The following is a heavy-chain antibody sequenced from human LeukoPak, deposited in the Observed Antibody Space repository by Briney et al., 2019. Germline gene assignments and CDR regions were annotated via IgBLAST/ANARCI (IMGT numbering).Heavy chain of an antibody. CDR3: ARGLGITKVRGVIRPGGDY. D-gene: IGHD3-10*01. CDR1: GGTFSSYA. J-gene: IGHJ4*02. CDR2: ITPIFGTA. V-gene: IGHV1-69*05. Sequence: SVKVSCKASGGTFSSYAISWVRQAPGQGLEWMGGITPIFGTANYAQKFQGRVTITRNTSISTAYMELSSLRSEDTAVYYCARGLGITKVRGVIRPGGDYWGQGTLVTVSS.